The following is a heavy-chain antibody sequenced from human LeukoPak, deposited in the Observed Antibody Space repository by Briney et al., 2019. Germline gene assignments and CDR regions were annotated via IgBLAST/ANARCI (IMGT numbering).Heavy chain of an antibody. CDR1: GFTFSSYS. Sequence: QSGGSLRLSCAASGFTFSSYSMNWVRQAPGKGLEWVSYISSSSSTIYYADSVKGRFTISRDNAKNSLYLQMNSLRAEDTAVYYCARDLVPVEGLRNFDWLSGGFDYWGQGTLVTVSS. CDR2: ISSSSSTI. V-gene: IGHV3-48*01. J-gene: IGHJ4*02. CDR3: ARDLVPVEGLRNFDWLSGGFDY. D-gene: IGHD3-9*01.